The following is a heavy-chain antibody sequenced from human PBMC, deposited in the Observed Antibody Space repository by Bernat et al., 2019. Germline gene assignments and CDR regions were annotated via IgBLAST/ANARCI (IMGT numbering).Heavy chain of an antibody. CDR2: IKTKVEGEAT. Sequence: EVYLVESGGGLVEPGGSLRLSCAASGFTFTYAWMNWVRRVPGKGLEWVGHIKTKVEGEATDYAAPVKGRFTISRDDSKNTVYVQMNSLEIEDTAVYYCSADVPHLGHGELEFWGQGSLVTVSS. CDR3: SADVPHLGHGELEF. J-gene: IGHJ4*02. V-gene: IGHV3-15*07. CDR1: GFTFTYAW. D-gene: IGHD3-10*01.